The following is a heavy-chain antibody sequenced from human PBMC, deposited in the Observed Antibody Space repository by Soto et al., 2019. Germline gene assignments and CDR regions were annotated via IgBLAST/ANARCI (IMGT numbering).Heavy chain of an antibody. Sequence: QVQLVQSGAEVKKPGSSVKVSCKASGGTFSSYAISWVRQAPGQGLEWMGGIIPISGTANYAQKCQGRVTNXXDXSQXTAYRELGSRRSEDMAGDYCAGKRREYGDGGPFWYWGQGTLVTVSS. CDR1: GGTFSSYA. CDR3: AGKRREYGDGGPFWY. D-gene: IGHD4-17*01. V-gene: IGHV1-69*12. J-gene: IGHJ4*02. CDR2: IIPISGTA.